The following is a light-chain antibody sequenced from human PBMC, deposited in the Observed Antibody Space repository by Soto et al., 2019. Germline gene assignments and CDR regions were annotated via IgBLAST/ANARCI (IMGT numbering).Light chain of an antibody. Sequence: QSVLTQPASVSGSPGQSITISCTGTSGDIGSYNRVSWYQQHPGKAPKLIIYEVTDRPSGVSNRFSGSKSGNTASLTISGLQAEDEAAYYCCSYTNINTRPCVFGTGTKLTVL. J-gene: IGLJ1*01. V-gene: IGLV2-14*01. CDR3: CSYTNINTRPCV. CDR1: SGDIGSYNR. CDR2: EVT.